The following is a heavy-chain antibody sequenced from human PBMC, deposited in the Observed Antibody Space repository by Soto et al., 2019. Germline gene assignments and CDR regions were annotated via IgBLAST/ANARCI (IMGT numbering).Heavy chain of an antibody. V-gene: IGHV3-21*01. CDR1: GFTFSSYS. Sequence: GSLRLSCAASGFTFSSYSMNWVRQAPGKGLEWVSSISSSSSYMYYADSVKGRFTISRDNAKNSLYLQMNSLRAEDTAVYYCARDQNCSGGSCWAEAFDIWGQGTMVTVSS. CDR2: ISSSSSYM. D-gene: IGHD2-15*01. CDR3: ARDQNCSGGSCWAEAFDI. J-gene: IGHJ3*02.